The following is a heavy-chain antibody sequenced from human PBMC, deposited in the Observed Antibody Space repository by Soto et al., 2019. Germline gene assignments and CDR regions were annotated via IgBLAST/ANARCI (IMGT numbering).Heavy chain of an antibody. Sequence: GSLRLSCAGSGFTLSSNYMSWVRQAPGNGLEWVSVIYSGGSTYYADSVKGRFTISRDNSKNTLYLQMNSLRAEDTAVYYCARGGVKGFYHDYPGQGTLDPVSS. CDR3: ARGGVKGFYHDY. CDR1: GFTLSSNY. V-gene: IGHV3-66*01. J-gene: IGHJ4*02. D-gene: IGHD2-2*01. CDR2: IYSGGST.